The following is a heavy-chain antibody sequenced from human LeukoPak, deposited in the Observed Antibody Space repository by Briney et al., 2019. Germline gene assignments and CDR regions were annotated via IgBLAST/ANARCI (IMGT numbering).Heavy chain of an antibody. V-gene: IGHV1-69*04. J-gene: IGHJ4*02. D-gene: IGHD2-15*01. CDR2: IIPILGIA. CDR1: GYTFNNYD. Sequence: SVKVSCKASGYTFNNYDINWVRQATGQGLEWMGRIIPILGIANYAQKFQGRVTITADKSTSTAYMELSSLRSEDTAVYYCASDAPYCSGGSCYHSWGQGTLVTVSS. CDR3: ASDAPYCSGGSCYHS.